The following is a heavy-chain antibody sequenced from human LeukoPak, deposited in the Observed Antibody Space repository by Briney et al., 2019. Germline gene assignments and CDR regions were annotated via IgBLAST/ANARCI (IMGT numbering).Heavy chain of an antibody. D-gene: IGHD4-17*01. CDR3: ARQRDYADYLDAFDV. CDR2: TYHSGTT. J-gene: IGHJ3*01. Sequence: SETLSLTCTVSGVSINTYFWSWIRQPPGKGLECIGYTYHSGTTNYNPSLKSRVTISADTSKNQFSLKLTSVTAADTAIYYCARQRDYADYLDAFDVWGQGTMVTVSS. CDR1: GVSINTYF. V-gene: IGHV4-59*08.